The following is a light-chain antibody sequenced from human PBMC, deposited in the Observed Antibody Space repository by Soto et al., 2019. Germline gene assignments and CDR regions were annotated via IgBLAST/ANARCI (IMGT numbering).Light chain of an antibody. J-gene: IGLJ1*01. CDR3: CSYAGSSPYV. Sequence: QSALTQPASVSGSPGQSITISCTGTSSDFGSYNLVSWYQQHPGKAPKLMIYEDSKRPSGVSNRFSGSKSGNTASLTISGLQAEDDADYYCCSYAGSSPYVFGTGTKVTVL. CDR1: SSDFGSYNL. V-gene: IGLV2-23*01. CDR2: EDS.